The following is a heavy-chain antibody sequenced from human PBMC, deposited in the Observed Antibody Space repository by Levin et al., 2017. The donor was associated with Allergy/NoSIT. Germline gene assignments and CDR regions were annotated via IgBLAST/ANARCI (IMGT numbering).Heavy chain of an antibody. J-gene: IGHJ2*01. CDR1: GGSIRSSSYY. Sequence: SQTLSLPCTVSGGSIRSSSYYWGWIRQPPGKGLEWIGSIYYSGSTYYNPSLKSRVTISVDTSKNQFSLKLSSVTAADTAVYYCARVWTNLGGRYYGGLEESYWYFDLWGRGTLVTVSS. CDR3: ARVWTNLGGRYYGGLEESYWYFDL. V-gene: IGHV4-39*07. CDR2: IYYSGST. D-gene: IGHD4-23*01.